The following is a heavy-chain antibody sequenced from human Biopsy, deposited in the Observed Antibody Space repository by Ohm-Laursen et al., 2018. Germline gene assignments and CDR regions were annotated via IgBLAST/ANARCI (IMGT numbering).Heavy chain of an antibody. CDR2: IYTSGIT. D-gene: IGHD3-16*01. V-gene: IGHV4-4*07. J-gene: IGHJ6*02. Sequence: GTLSLTCNVSGGLNSNYYWSWVRQSAGKGLEWIGQIYTSGITNYNPSLKSRVTMSVDTSKNKFSLKLRSVTAADTAVYYCARAVDYYDPYYYYGLDVWGQGTTVTVSS. CDR3: ARAVDYYDPYYYYGLDV. CDR1: GGLNSNYY.